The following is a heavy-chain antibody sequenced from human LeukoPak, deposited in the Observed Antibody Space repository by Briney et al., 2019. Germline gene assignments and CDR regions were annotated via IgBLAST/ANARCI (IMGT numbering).Heavy chain of an antibody. CDR3: ATFVYDSSGYDAFDI. J-gene: IGHJ3*02. Sequence: SETLSLTCTVSGGSISSYYWSWIRQPPGKGLEWIGYIYYSGSTNYNPSLKSRVTISVDTSKNQFSLKLSSVTAADTAVYYCATFVYDSSGYDAFDIWGQGTMVTVSS. CDR1: GGSISSYY. D-gene: IGHD3-22*01. CDR2: IYYSGST. V-gene: IGHV4-59*01.